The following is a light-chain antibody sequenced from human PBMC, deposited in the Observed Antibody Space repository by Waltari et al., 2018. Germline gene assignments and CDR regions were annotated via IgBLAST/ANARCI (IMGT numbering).Light chain of an antibody. CDR2: DVP. V-gene: IGLV2-18*02. Sequence: QSALTQPPSVSGSPGQSVTISCTGTSSDVGGYNRVSWYQQPPGTAPNLMVSDVPSRPSGVPVRFSGSKSGNTASLTISGLQAEDEADYYCTSYTSSGTLLFGGGTKLTVV. CDR3: TSYTSSGTLL. J-gene: IGLJ2*01. CDR1: SSDVGGYNR.